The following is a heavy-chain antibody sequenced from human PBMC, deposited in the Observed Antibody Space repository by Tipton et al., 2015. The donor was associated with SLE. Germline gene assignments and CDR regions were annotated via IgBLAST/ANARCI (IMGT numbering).Heavy chain of an antibody. D-gene: IGHD5-12*01. J-gene: IGHJ4*02. CDR1: GGSITRNY. V-gene: IGHV4-59*08. Sequence: QLVQSGAEVKPSETLSLTCSVSGGSITRNYWSWIRQPPGKGLDWMGYIYDSWTTNYNPSLESRVTMSIDTSRNQFSLNLTSVTAADTAVYYCARLREELRWDSGSERPIAVDSWGQGTLVSVSS. CDR3: ARLREELRWDSGSERPIAVDS. CDR2: IYDSWTT.